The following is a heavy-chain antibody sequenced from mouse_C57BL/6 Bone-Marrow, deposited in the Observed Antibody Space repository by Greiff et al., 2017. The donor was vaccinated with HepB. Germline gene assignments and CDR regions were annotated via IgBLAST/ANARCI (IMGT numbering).Heavy chain of an antibody. CDR3: ARSEDYGSSYWFAY. V-gene: IGHV1-4*01. Sequence: QVHVKQSGAELARPGASVKMSCKASGYTFTSYTMHWVKQRPGQGLEWIGYINPSSGYTKYNQKFKDKATLTADKSSSTAYMQLSSLTSEDSAVYYCARSEDYGSSYWFAYWGQGTLVTVSA. CDR1: GYTFTSYT. CDR2: INPSSGYT. D-gene: IGHD1-1*01. J-gene: IGHJ3*01.